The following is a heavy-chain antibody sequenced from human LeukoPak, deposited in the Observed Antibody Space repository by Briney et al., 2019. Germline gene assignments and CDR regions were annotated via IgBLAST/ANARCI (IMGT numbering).Heavy chain of an antibody. V-gene: IGHV4-38-2*02. Sequence: SETLSLTCTVSGYSISSGYYWGWIRQPPGKGLEWIGSIYHSGSTYYNPSLKSRVTISVDTSKNQFSLKLSSVTAADTAVYYCAGVADIVFDYWGQGTLVTVSS. CDR2: IYHSGST. CDR1: GYSISSGYY. J-gene: IGHJ4*02. CDR3: AGVADIVFDY. D-gene: IGHD3-16*02.